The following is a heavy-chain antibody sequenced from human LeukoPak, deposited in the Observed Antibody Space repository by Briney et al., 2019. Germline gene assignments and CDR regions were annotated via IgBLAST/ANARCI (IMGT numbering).Heavy chain of an antibody. CDR1: GGSISSSSYY. Sequence: PSETLSLTCTVFGGSISSSSYYWGWIRQPPGKGLEWIGSIYYSGSTYYNPSLKSRVTISVDTSKNQFSLKLSSVTAADTAVYYCARASPYYDILTGYSNNFDYWGQGTLVTVSS. J-gene: IGHJ4*02. D-gene: IGHD3-9*01. CDR3: ARASPYYDILTGYSNNFDY. V-gene: IGHV4-39*01. CDR2: IYYSGST.